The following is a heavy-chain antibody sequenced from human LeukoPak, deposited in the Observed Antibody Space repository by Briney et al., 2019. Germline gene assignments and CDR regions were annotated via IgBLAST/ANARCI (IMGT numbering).Heavy chain of an antibody. Sequence: ASVTVSCKASGYTFTIYYMHWVRQAPGQGLEWMGIINPSGGSTSYAQKFQGRVTMTRDMSTSTVYMELSSLRSEDTAVYYCARGAAGAPGDYWGQGTLVTVSS. J-gene: IGHJ4*02. D-gene: IGHD1-26*01. CDR3: ARGAAGAPGDY. CDR2: INPSGGST. CDR1: GYTFTIYY. V-gene: IGHV1-46*01.